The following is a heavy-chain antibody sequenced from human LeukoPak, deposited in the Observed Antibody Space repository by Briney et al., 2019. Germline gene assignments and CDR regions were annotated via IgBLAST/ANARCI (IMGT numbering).Heavy chain of an antibody. CDR1: GDTFTDYY. CDR3: ARDFSGRMDV. CDR2: INPNSGDT. D-gene: IGHD3-10*01. J-gene: IGHJ6*03. V-gene: IGHV1-2*02. Sequence: GASVKVSCKTSGDTFTDYYIHWVRQAPGQGLEWMGWINPNSGDTNYAQRFLGRVTLTTDTSISTAYMELSSLRSDDTAVYYCARDFSGRMDVWGKGTTVTVSS.